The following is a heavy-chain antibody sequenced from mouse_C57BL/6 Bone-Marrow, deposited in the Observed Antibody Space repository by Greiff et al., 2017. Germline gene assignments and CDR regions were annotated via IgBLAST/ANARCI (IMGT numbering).Heavy chain of an antibody. Sequence: VQLQQSGAELVRPGSSVKMSCKTSGYTFPSYGINWVQQRPGQGLEWIGYIYIGNGYTEYTEKFKGKTTLTSDTSSSTAYLQLSSLTSEDSAIYFCARRVDYSDYWGEGTTPAVSS. CDR3: ARRVDYSDY. CDR2: IYIGNGYT. V-gene: IGHV1-58*01. CDR1: GYTFPSYG. J-gene: IGHJ2*01. D-gene: IGHD1-1*01.